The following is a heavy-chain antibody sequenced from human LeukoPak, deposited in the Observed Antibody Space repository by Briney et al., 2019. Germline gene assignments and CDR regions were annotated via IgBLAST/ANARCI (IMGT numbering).Heavy chain of an antibody. V-gene: IGHV3-66*01. CDR2: IFSDGRT. J-gene: IGHJ3*01. CDR3: ARDSEHQLVTGAFDV. D-gene: IGHD6-13*01. CDR1: GFTVSTSF. Sequence: GGSLRLSCVASGFTVSTSFMSWACQAPGQGLEWVSIIFSDGRTFYADSLRGRFTISRDNSKNTVYLQMNILRAEDTAVYYCARDSEHQLVTGAFDVWGQGTMVTVSS.